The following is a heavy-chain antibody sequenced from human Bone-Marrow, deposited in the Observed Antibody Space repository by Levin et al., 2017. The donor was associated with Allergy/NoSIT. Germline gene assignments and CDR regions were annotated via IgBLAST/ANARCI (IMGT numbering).Heavy chain of an antibody. J-gene: IGHJ4*02. V-gene: IGHV3-23*01. CDR2: ISNNGATT. Sequence: PGESLKISCAASGFNFGNYAMAWVRQAPGKGLEWVSLISNNGATTYYADSVKGRFTISRDNSKNRLYLQINSLRVEDAAVYYCAKRGGGLSRVFDFWGQGTLVAVSP. CDR3: AKRGGGLSRVFDF. D-gene: IGHD6-25*01. CDR1: GFNFGNYA.